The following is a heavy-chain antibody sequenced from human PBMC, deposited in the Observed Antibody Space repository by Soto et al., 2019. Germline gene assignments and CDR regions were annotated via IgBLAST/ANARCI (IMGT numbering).Heavy chain of an antibody. Sequence: QVQLQQWGAGLLKPSETLSLTCAVYGGSFSGYYWGWIRQPPGKGLEWIGTIYYSGNIYNNPSLRSRVTISMDTSKNQFSLRLTSVTAADTAVYYCARHTDCGSGSSCLGSDNMDTDAFDIWGQGTMVTVS. CDR2: IYYSGNI. CDR1: GGSFSGYY. V-gene: IGHV4-34*01. CDR3: ARHTDCGSGSSCLGSDNMDTDAFDI. J-gene: IGHJ3*02. D-gene: IGHD3-10*01.